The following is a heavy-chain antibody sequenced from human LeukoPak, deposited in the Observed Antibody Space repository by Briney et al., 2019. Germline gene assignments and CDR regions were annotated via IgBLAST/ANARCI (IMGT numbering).Heavy chain of an antibody. CDR1: GYTFTGYY. Sequence: GASVKVSCKASGYTFTGYYMHWVRQAPGQGLEWMGWINPNSGGTNYAQKFQGRVTMTRDTSISTACMELSRLRSDDTAVYYCARGGFIAVAGTPYYWFDPWGQGTLVTVSS. V-gene: IGHV1-2*02. CDR2: INPNSGGT. J-gene: IGHJ5*02. D-gene: IGHD6-19*01. CDR3: ARGGFIAVAGTPYYWFDP.